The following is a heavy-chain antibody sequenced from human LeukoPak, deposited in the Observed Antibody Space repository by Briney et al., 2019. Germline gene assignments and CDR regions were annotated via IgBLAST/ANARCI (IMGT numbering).Heavy chain of an antibody. CDR2: INPNSGGI. V-gene: IGHV1-2*02. CDR1: GYTFTGYY. CDR3: ATGYSLLYYFDY. D-gene: IGHD6-13*01. J-gene: IGHJ4*02. Sequence: SSVTLSCKASGYTFTGYYMHWVRLAPGQGREGMGWINPNSGGINYAQKFQGRVTMTRDTSISTAYMELSRLRSDDTAVYYCATGYSLLYYFDYWGQGTLVTVSS.